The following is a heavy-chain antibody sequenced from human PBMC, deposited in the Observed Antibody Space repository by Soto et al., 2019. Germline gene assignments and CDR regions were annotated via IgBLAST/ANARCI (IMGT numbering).Heavy chain of an antibody. CDR1: GDSISSYS. CDR3: AREGNLGRWLQPLDF. V-gene: IGHV4-59*01. Sequence: SETLSLTCTVSGDSISSYSWSWVRQPPGKGLEWIGNIHYNGNTKYSPSLKSRVTMSVDTSKNHFSLRLISVTAADTAIYFCAREGNLGRWLQPLDFWGQGTLVTVSS. J-gene: IGHJ4*02. CDR2: IHYNGNT. D-gene: IGHD5-12*01.